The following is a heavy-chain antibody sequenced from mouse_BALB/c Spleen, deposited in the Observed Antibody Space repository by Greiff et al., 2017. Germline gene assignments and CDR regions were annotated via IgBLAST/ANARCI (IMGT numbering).Heavy chain of an antibody. Sequence: VQLQQSGPGLVKPSQSLSLTCSVTGYSITSGYYWNWIRQFPGNKLEWMGYISYDGSNNYNPSLKNRISITRDTSKNQFFLKLNSVTTEDTATYYCAKNYGSSGYFDVWGAGTTVTVSS. V-gene: IGHV3-6*02. CDR3: AKNYGSSGYFDV. J-gene: IGHJ1*01. CDR2: ISYDGSN. D-gene: IGHD1-1*01. CDR1: GYSITSGYY.